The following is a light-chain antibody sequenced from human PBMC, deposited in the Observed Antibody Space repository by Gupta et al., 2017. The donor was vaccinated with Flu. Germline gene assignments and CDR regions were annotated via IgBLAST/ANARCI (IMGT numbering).Light chain of an antibody. CDR2: EVS. CDR3: SSYTSSRTGV. CDR1: SSDVGAYNY. Sequence: QSALTQPASVSWSPGQSITISCTGSSSDVGAYNYVYWYKHYPGKAPKVMIYEVSKRPAGVSNRFSGSKSGNTDSLTISGLQAEDEADDYCSSYTSSRTGVFGGGTKLTVL. V-gene: IGLV2-14*01. J-gene: IGLJ3*02.